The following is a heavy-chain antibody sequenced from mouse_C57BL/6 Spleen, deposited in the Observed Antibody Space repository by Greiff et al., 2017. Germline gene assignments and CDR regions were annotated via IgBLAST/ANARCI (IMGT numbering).Heavy chain of an antibody. Sequence: QVQLQQPGAELVKPGASVKLSCKASGYTFTSYWMHWVKQRPGQGLEWIGMIHPNSGSTNYNAKFKSKATLTVDKSSSTAYMQLSSLTSEDSAVYYCARGGSGYPYAMDYWGQGTSVTVSS. CDR3: ARGGSGYPYAMDY. V-gene: IGHV1-64*01. CDR1: GYTFTSYW. D-gene: IGHD3-2*02. CDR2: IHPNSGST. J-gene: IGHJ4*01.